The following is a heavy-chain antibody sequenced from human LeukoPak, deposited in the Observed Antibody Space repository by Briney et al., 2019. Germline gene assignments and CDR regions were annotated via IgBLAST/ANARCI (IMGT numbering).Heavy chain of an antibody. CDR2: IYSTGST. V-gene: IGHV4-59*01. D-gene: IGHD5-18*01. CDR1: GDSIISYY. CDR3: ARVWLGYSYGLFDY. Sequence: PSETLSLTCTVSGDSIISYYWSWIRQPPGKGLEWIGYIYSTGSTAYNPSLKGRVAISVDTSKTQFSLKLSSVTAADTAVYYCARVWLGYSYGLFDYWGHGTLVTVSS. J-gene: IGHJ4*01.